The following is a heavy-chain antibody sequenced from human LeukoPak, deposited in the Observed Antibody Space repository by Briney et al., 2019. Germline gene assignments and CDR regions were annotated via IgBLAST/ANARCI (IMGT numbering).Heavy chain of an antibody. D-gene: IGHD1-26*01. Sequence: GGSLRLSCAASGFAFSTYTVSWVRQAPGKGLEWVSSISSTSSYIYYADSVKGRFTISRDNAKNSLYLQMNSLRADDTAVFYCVRVRSGTPSYYYGMDVWGQGTTVTVS. V-gene: IGHV3-21*01. CDR1: GFAFSTYT. J-gene: IGHJ6*02. CDR3: VRVRSGTPSYYYGMDV. CDR2: ISSTSSYI.